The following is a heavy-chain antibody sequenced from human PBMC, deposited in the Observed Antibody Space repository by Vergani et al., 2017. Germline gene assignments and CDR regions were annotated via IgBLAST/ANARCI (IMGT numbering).Heavy chain of an antibody. Sequence: QVQLQESGPGLVKPSETLSLTCTVSGGSISSYYWSWIRQPPGKGLEWIGYIYYSGSTNYNPSLKSRVTISVDTSKNQFSLKLSSVTAADTAVYYCARGGQAAAGTVLRYFAREDYYGMDVWGQGTTVTVSS. J-gene: IGHJ6*02. CDR2: IYYSGST. CDR1: GGSISSYY. CDR3: ARGGQAAAGTVLRYFAREDYYGMDV. V-gene: IGHV4-59*01. D-gene: IGHD3-9*01.